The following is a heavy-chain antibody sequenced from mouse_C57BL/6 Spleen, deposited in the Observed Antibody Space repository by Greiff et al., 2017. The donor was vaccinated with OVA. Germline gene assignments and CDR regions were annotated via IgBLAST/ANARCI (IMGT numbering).Heavy chain of an antibody. Sequence: EVQLQQSGPELVKPGASVKISCKASGYTFTDYYMNWVKQSHGKSLEWIGDINPNNGGTSYNQKFKGKATLTVDKSSSTAYMELHSLTSEDSAVYYCARFSTIVATRGYAMDYWGQGTPVTVSS. J-gene: IGHJ4*01. D-gene: IGHD1-1*01. CDR3: ARFSTIVATRGYAMDY. CDR2: INPNNGGT. CDR1: GYTFTDYY. V-gene: IGHV1-26*01.